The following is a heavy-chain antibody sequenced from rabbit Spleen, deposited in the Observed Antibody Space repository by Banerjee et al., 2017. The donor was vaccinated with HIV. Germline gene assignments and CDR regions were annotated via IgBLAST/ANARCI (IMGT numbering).Heavy chain of an antibody. V-gene: IGHV1S45*01. J-gene: IGHJ6*01. D-gene: IGHD1-1*01. CDR2: IDTGSSGFT. CDR3: ARDTSSSFSSYGMDL. Sequence: QQQLEESGGGLVQPEGSLTLTCKASGFSFNSGYDMCWVRQAPGKGLEWIVCIDTGSSGFTYYASWAKGRFTISKTSSTTVTLQMTSLTAADTATYFCARDTSSSFSSYGMDLWGQGTLVTVS. CDR1: GFSFNSGYD.